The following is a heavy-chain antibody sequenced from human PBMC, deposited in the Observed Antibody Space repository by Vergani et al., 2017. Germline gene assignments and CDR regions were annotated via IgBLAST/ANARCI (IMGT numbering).Heavy chain of an antibody. CDR3: ARLSYDTTPYLQGCYDC. CDR2: ISARYPST. Sequence: EVPLLQSGGGVIQPGGSVRLSCAASGFTFSACPMTWVRPAPGKGLEWVSAISARYPSTYYADSVKGRFTISRDNSKNMLYLQMNSLRAEDTAVYYCARLSYDTTPYLQGCYDCWGQGTLVSVSS. V-gene: IGHV3-23*01. D-gene: IGHD3-22*01. CDR1: GFTFSACP. J-gene: IGHJ4*02.